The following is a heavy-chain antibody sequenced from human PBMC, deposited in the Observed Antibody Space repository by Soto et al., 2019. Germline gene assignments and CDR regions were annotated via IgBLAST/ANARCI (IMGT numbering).Heavy chain of an antibody. V-gene: IGHV4-31*03. J-gene: IGHJ5*02. Sequence: SETLSLTCTVSGGSISSGGYYWSWIRQHPGKGLEWIGYIYYSGSTYYNPSLKSRVTISVDTSKNQFSLKLSSVTAADTAVYYCARDLRVFDGIWFDPWGQGTLVTVSS. CDR3: ARDLRVFDGIWFDP. CDR2: IYYSGST. CDR1: GGSISSGGYY. D-gene: IGHD3-9*01.